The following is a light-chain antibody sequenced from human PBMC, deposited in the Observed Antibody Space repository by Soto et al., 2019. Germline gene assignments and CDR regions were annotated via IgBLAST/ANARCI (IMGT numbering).Light chain of an antibody. Sequence: QSVLTQPPSVSGAPGQRVTISCTGSSSNIGAGYDVHWCQQLPGTAPKLLIYGNSNRPSGVPDRFSGSKSGTSASLAITGLQAEDEADYCCQSYDSSLREVFGTGTKVTVL. J-gene: IGLJ1*01. V-gene: IGLV1-40*01. CDR2: GNS. CDR3: QSYDSSLREV. CDR1: SSNIGAGYD.